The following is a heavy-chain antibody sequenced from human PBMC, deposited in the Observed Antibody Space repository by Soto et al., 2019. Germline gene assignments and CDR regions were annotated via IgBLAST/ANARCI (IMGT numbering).Heavy chain of an antibody. V-gene: IGHV1-69*06. Sequence: KVSCKASGGAFSRYGISWVRQAPGQGLEWMGGIIPIFGTPNYAQRFQGRVTITADISTSTAYMTLSSLRSEDTAVYYCAGQPNDQEDYYNGMDVWGQGTTVTVSS. J-gene: IGHJ6*02. D-gene: IGHD2-8*01. CDR1: GGAFSRYG. CDR2: IIPIFGTP. CDR3: AGQPNDQEDYYNGMDV.